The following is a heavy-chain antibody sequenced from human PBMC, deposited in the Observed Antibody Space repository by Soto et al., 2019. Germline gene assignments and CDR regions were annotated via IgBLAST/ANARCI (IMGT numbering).Heavy chain of an antibody. J-gene: IGHJ5*02. CDR1: GCSISSYY. CDR2: IYYSVTT. D-gene: IGHD1-26*01. Sequence: QVHLQESGPGLVKPSETLSLTCTVSGCSISSYYWSWIRQPTGKGLEWIGYIYYSVTTNYNPSLKSRVTISVDTSKNQFSLKLSSVTAADTAVYYCAGATTLYNWFDPWGQGTLVTVSS. V-gene: IGHV4-59*08. CDR3: AGATTLYNWFDP.